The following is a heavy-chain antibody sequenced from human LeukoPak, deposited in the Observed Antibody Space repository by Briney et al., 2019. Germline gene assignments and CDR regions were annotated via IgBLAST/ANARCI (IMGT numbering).Heavy chain of an antibody. CDR2: IYYSGST. Sequence: SEILSLTCTVSGGSISSYYWSWIRQPPGRGLEWIGYIYYSGSTNYNPSLKSRVTISVDASKNQFSLKLSSVTAADTAVYYCARHGNGRGWYYFDYWGQGTLVTVSS. J-gene: IGHJ4*02. D-gene: IGHD2-8*01. CDR1: GGSISSYY. V-gene: IGHV4-59*08. CDR3: ARHGNGRGWYYFDY.